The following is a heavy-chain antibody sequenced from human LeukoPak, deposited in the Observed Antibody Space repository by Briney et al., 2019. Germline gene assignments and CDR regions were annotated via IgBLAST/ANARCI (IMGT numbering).Heavy chain of an antibody. CDR3: ARGLPVRGVNTDY. J-gene: IGHJ4*02. V-gene: IGHV3-48*03. CDR1: GFTFSSYE. Sequence: GGSLRLSCAASGFTFSSYEMNWVRQAPGKGLEWVSYISSSVSTIYYADSVKGQFTISRDNAKNSLYLQMNSLRAEDTAVYYCARGLPVRGVNTDYWGQGTLVTVSS. CDR2: ISSSVSTI. D-gene: IGHD3-10*01.